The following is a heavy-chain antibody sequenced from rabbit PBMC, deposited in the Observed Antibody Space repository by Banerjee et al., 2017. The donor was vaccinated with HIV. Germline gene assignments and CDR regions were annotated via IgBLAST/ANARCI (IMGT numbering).Heavy chain of an antibody. CDR3: AREAGYGDNKGEYYAMDL. V-gene: IGHV1S45*01. CDR2: IYAGSGGSV. CDR1: GIDFSRYYY. D-gene: IGHD2-1*01. J-gene: IGHJ6*01. Sequence: QEQLEESGGDLVKPGASLTLTCTASGIDFSRYYYMCWVRQAPGKGLEWIACIYAGSGGSVYYASWAKGRFTISKTSSTAVTLQMTSLTAADTATYFCAREAGYGDNKGEYYAMDLWGQGTLVTVS.